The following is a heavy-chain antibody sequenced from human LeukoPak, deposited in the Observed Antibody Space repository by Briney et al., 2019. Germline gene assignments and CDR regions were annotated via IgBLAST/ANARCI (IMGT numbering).Heavy chain of an antibody. CDR1: GGSFSSYY. V-gene: IGHV4-59*01. CDR2: IYYSGST. Sequence: SETLSLTCAVYGGSFSSYYWSWIRQPPGKGLEWIAYIYYSGSTNYNPSLKSRVTISVDTSKNQFSLKLNSVTAADTAVYYCATLQGFCSSTSCYPRFDPWGQGTLVTVSS. J-gene: IGHJ5*02. CDR3: ATLQGFCSSTSCYPRFDP. D-gene: IGHD2-2*01.